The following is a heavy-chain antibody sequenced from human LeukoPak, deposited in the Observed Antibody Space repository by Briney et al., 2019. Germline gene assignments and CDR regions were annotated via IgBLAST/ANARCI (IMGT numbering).Heavy chain of an antibody. CDR2: INHSGST. Sequence: SETLSLTCAVYGGSFSGYYWSWIRQPPGKGLEWIGEINHSGSTNYNPSLKSRVTISVDTSKNQFSLKLSSVTAADTAVHYCASAIVGATSGDYWGQRTLVTVSS. V-gene: IGHV4-34*01. CDR3: ASAIVGATSGDY. D-gene: IGHD1-26*01. J-gene: IGHJ4*02. CDR1: GGSFSGYY.